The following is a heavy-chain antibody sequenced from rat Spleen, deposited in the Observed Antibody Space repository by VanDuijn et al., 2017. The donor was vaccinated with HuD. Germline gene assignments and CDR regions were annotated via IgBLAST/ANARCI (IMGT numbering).Heavy chain of an antibody. CDR2: ISHDGSGT. Sequence: EVQLVESGGGLVQPGRSLKLSCAASGFTFSNYGMAWVRQAPTKGLEWVATISHDGSGTDYRDSVKGRFTISRDNAKSTPYLKMDSLRSEDTATYYCARRGYKNYFFDYWGQGVMVTVSA. J-gene: IGHJ2*01. CDR1: GFTFSNYG. V-gene: IGHV5-29*01. CDR3: ARRGYKNYFFDY. D-gene: IGHD1-10*01.